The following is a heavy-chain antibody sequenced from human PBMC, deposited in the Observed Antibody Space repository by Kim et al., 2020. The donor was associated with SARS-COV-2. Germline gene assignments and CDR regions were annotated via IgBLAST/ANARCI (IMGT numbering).Heavy chain of an antibody. D-gene: IGHD3-10*01. Sequence: KSRVPISVDTSKNQFSLKLSSVTAADTAVYYCARRTTLLWFGELLDAFDIWGQGTMVTVSS. V-gene: IGHV4-39*01. CDR3: ARRTTLLWFGELLDAFDI. J-gene: IGHJ3*02.